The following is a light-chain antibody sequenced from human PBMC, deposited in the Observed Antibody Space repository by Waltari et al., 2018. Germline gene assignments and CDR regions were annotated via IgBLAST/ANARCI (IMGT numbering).Light chain of an antibody. CDR3: QQSNNWPYT. J-gene: IGKJ2*01. V-gene: IGKV3-15*01. CDR1: QSVSSD. Sequence: EIVMTQSPATLSVSPGESATLSCRASQSVSSDLAWYQQKPGQSPRLLMFGASTRATGIPARFSGSGSGTEFTLTISSLQSEDFAVYYCQQSNNWPYTFGQGTKLEIK. CDR2: GAS.